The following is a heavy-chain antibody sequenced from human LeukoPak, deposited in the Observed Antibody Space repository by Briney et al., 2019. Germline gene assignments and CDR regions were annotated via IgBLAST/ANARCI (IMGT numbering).Heavy chain of an antibody. CDR1: GGSISSYY. V-gene: IGHV4-59*01. J-gene: IGHJ4*02. Sequence: PSETLSLTCTVSGGSISSYYWNWIRQPPGKGLEWIGYIYYSGSTNYNPSLKSRVTISVDTSKNQFSLKLSSVTAAVTAVYYCARGADSSGYYSIFYFDYWGQGTLVTVSS. CDR3: ARGADSSGYYSIFYFDY. CDR2: IYYSGST. D-gene: IGHD3-22*01.